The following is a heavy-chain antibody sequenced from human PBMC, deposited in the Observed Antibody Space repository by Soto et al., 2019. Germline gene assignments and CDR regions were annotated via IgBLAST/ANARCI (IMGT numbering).Heavy chain of an antibody. J-gene: IGHJ4*02. CDR2: IYYSGST. CDR3: AREPGESWNYSDY. CDR1: GGSVSSGSYY. V-gene: IGHV4-61*01. D-gene: IGHD3-10*01. Sequence: SETLSLTCTVSGGSVSSGSYYWSWIRQPPGKGLEWIGYIYYSGSTNYNPSLKSRVTISVDTSKNQFSLKLSSVTAADTAVYYCAREPGESWNYSDYWGQGTLVTVSS.